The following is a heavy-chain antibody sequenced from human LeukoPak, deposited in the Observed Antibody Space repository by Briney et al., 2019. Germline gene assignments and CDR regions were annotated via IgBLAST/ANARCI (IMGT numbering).Heavy chain of an antibody. CDR3: ARHRVGSGDTYYDFWSGYSGFDP. CDR2: IYHSGST. V-gene: IGHV4-38-2*01. CDR1: GYSISSGYY. D-gene: IGHD3-3*01. J-gene: IGHJ5*02. Sequence: SETLSLTCAVSGYSISSGYYWGWIRQPPGKGLEWIGSIYHSGSTYYNPSLKSRVTISVDTSKNQFSLELSSVTAADTAVYYCARHRVGSGDTYYDFWSGYSGFDPWGQGTLVTVS.